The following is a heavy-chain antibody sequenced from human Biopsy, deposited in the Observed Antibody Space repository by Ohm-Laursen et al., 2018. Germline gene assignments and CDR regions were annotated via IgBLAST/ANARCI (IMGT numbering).Heavy chain of an antibody. Sequence: PSDTLSLTRSVSGGSITADFWTWIRQTPGERLEWIGYRFHSGSPMYNPSLKSRVTISVETSKSQFSLTLTSVTAADTAVYYCVRLNRRGNIIFFDYWGRGTLVTVSS. CDR1: GGSITADF. V-gene: IGHV4-59*08. CDR2: RFHSGSP. D-gene: IGHD3/OR15-3a*01. CDR3: VRLNRRGNIIFFDY. J-gene: IGHJ4*02.